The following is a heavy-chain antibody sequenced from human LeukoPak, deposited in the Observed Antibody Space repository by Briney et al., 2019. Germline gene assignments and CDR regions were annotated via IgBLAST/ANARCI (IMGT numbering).Heavy chain of an antibody. CDR1: GFTFSSYG. Sequence: GGSLRLSCAASGFTFSSYGMHWVRQAPGKGLEWVAVIWYDGSNKYYADSVKDRFTISRDNSKNTLYLQMNSLRAEDTAVYYCAREGGSYPFDYWGQGTLVTVSS. J-gene: IGHJ4*02. D-gene: IGHD1-26*01. V-gene: IGHV3-33*01. CDR3: AREGGSYPFDY. CDR2: IWYDGSNK.